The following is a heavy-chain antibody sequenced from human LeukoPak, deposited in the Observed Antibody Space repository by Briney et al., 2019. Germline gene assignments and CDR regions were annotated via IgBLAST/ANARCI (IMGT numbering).Heavy chain of an antibody. V-gene: IGHV4-39*01. CDR1: GGSISSSSYY. CDR3: ARHSGYWRTFDD. J-gene: IGHJ4*02. D-gene: IGHD5-12*01. CDR2: IYYSGST. Sequence: PSETLSLTCTVSGGSISSSSYYWGWIRQPPGKGLEWIGSIYYSGSTYYSPSLKSRVTISVDTSKNQFSLKLSSVTAADTAVYYCARHSGYWRTFDDWGQGTLVTVSS.